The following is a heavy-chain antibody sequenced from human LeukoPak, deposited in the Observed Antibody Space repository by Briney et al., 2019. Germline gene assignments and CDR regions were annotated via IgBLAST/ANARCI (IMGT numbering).Heavy chain of an antibody. CDR2: ISWNSGSI. V-gene: IGHV3-9*01. Sequence: GGSLRLSCAASGFTFDDYAMHWVRQAPGKGLEWVSGISWNSGSIGYADSVKGRFTISRDNAKNSLYLQMNSLRAEDTALYYCAKDIEASLTNFDYWGQGTLVTVSS. D-gene: IGHD1-1*01. J-gene: IGHJ4*02. CDR1: GFTFDDYA. CDR3: AKDIEASLTNFDY.